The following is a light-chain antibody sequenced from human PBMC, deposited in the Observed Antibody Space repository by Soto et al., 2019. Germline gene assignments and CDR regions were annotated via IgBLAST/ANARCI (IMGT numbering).Light chain of an antibody. CDR2: DAS. Sequence: EIVLTQSPATLSLSPGERATLSCRASQSVCTYLAWYQQRPGQAPRLLIYDASYRATDIPPRFSGSGSGTVFTLTISSLEPEDFAVYYCQQRRSWPPTITFGQGTRLDIK. CDR3: QQRRSWPPTIT. CDR1: QSVCTY. V-gene: IGKV3-11*01. J-gene: IGKJ5*01.